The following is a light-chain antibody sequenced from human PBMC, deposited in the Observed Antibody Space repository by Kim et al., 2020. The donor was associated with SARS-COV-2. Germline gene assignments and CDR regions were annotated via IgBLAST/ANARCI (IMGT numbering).Light chain of an antibody. CDR2: ASS. CDR1: QGISSY. V-gene: IGKV1-9*01. Sequence: ASVGDRVTITCRASQGISSYLAWYQQKPGQAPKLLIHASSTLQTGVPSRFSGSGSGTEFTLTISSLQPEDFATYYCQRLNSYPLTFGGGTKVDIK. J-gene: IGKJ4*01. CDR3: QRLNSYPLT.